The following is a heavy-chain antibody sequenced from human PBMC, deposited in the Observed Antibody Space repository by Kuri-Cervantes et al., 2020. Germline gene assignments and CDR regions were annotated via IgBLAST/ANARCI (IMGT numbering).Heavy chain of an antibody. CDR2: ISYDGSNK. Sequence: GGSLRLSCAASGFTFDDYAMHWVRQAPGKGLEWVAVISYDGSNKYYADSVKGRFTISRDNSKNTLYLQMNSLRAEDTAVYYCARADYGDYGVDYWGQGTLVTVSS. CDR3: ARADYGDYGVDY. CDR1: GFTFDDYA. V-gene: IGHV3-30-3*01. D-gene: IGHD4-17*01. J-gene: IGHJ4*02.